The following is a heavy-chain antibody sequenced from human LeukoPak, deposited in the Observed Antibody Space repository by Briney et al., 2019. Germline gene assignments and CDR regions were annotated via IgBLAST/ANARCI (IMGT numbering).Heavy chain of an antibody. CDR2: IYTSGST. CDR3: AGHGVGAISNWFDP. D-gene: IGHD1-26*01. CDR1: GGSISSYY. J-gene: IGHJ5*02. V-gene: IGHV4-4*09. Sequence: SETLSLTCTVSGGSISSYYWSWIRQPPGKGLEWIGYIYTSGSTNYNPSLKSRVTISVDTSKNQFSLKLSSVTAADTAVYYCAGHGVGAISNWFDPWGQGTLVTVSS.